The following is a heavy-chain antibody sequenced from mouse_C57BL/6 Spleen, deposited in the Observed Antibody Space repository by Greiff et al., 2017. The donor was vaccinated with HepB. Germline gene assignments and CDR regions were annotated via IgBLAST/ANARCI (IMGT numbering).Heavy chain of an antibody. D-gene: IGHD2-2*01. J-gene: IGHJ3*01. Sequence: QVQLQQPGAELVRPGSSVKLSCKASGYTFTSYWMHWVKQRPIQGLEWIGNIDPSDSETHYNQKFKDKATLTVDKSSSTAYMKLSSLTSEDSAVYYCARSYYGYDEKWFAYWGQGTLVTVSA. CDR3: ARSYYGYDEKWFAY. V-gene: IGHV1-52*01. CDR1: GYTFTSYW. CDR2: IDPSDSET.